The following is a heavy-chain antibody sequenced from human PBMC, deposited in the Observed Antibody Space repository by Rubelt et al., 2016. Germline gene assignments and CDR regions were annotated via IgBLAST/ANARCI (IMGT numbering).Heavy chain of an antibody. CDR1: GYTFTGYY. D-gene: IGHD6-19*01. J-gene: IGHJ4*02. V-gene: IGHV1-2*06. Sequence: QVQLVQSGAEVKKPGASVKVSCKASGYTFTGYYMHWVRQAPGQGLEWVGRINPNSGGTNYAQKLQGRVTMTRATHITTAYMERSRLRSDDTAVFYCARESSSGWYIDYWGQGTLVTVSS. CDR2: INPNSGGT. CDR3: ARESSSGWYIDY.